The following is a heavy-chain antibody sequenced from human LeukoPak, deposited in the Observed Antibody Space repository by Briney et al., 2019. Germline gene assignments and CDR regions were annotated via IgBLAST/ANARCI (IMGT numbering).Heavy chain of an antibody. CDR1: GFTFSSYV. CDR3: APRSPNYYGSGSYNGMDV. CDR2: ISGSGGST. V-gene: IGHV3-23*01. D-gene: IGHD3-10*01. Sequence: GGSLRLSCETAGFTFSSYVMHWVRRTPGKGLEWVSAISGSGGSTYYADSVKGRFTISRDNSKNTLYLQMNSLRAEDTAVYYCAPRSPNYYGSGSYNGMDVWGQGTTVTVSS. J-gene: IGHJ6*02.